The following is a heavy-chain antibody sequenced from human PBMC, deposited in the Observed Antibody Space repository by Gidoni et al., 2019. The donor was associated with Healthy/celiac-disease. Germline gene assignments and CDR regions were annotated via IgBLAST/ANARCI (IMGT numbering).Heavy chain of an antibody. D-gene: IGHD6-13*01. CDR1: GFTFGDYA. CDR3: SRGVGTSSWTDY. V-gene: IGHV3-49*05. Sequence: EVQLVESGGGLVKPGRSLRLSCTASGFTFGDYAMSWFRQAPGKGLGWVGFIRSKAYGGTTEYAASVKGRFTISRDDSKSIAYLQMNSLKTEDTAVYYCSRGVGTSSWTDYWGQGTLVTVSS. CDR2: IRSKAYGGTT. J-gene: IGHJ4*02.